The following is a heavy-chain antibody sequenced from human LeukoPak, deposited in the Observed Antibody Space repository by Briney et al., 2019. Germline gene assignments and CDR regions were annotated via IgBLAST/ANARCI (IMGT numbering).Heavy chain of an antibody. D-gene: IGHD6-13*01. Sequence: GGSLRLSCAASGFTFRKHYMSWIRQAPGRGPEWVAYIGASGSTIYYRDSVNGRFTISRDNAKNSLHLQMNSLRAEDTAVYYCALAAGGYYFDYWGQGTLVTVSS. J-gene: IGHJ4*02. CDR1: GFTFRKHY. V-gene: IGHV3-11*01. CDR3: ALAAGGYYFDY. CDR2: IGASGSTI.